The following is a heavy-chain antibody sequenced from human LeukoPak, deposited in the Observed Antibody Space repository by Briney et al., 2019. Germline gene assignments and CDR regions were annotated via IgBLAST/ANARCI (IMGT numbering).Heavy chain of an antibody. CDR3: ASGGGSSYYFDY. D-gene: IGHD1-26*01. V-gene: IGHV1-46*01. CDR2: INPSGGST. CDR1: GYTFTSYY. Sequence: ASVTVSCKASGYTFTSYYMHWVRQAPGQGLEWMGIINPSGGSTTYAQKFQGRVTMTSDMSTSTVYMELSSLRSEDTAVYYCASGGGSSYYFDYRGQGTLVTVSS. J-gene: IGHJ4*02.